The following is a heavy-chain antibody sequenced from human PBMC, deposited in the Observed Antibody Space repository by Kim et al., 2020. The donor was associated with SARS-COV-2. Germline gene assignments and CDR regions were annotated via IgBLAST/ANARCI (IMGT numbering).Heavy chain of an antibody. V-gene: IGHV1-3*01. J-gene: IGHJ4*02. CDR3: ARDVGGSHRFDY. Sequence: KYSQEFQGRVTITSRTAASTDYMVLSSLRSEDTAVYYCARDVGGSHRFDYWGQGTLVTVSS. D-gene: IGHD3-16*01.